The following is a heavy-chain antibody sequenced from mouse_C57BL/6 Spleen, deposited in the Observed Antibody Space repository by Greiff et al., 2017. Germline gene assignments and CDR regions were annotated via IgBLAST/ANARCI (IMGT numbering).Heavy chain of an antibody. D-gene: IGHD1-1*01. CDR3: ARDYGSSFDY. Sequence: VQLKESGPGLVKPSQSLSLTCSVTGYSITSGYYWNWIRQFPGNKLECMGYISYDGSNKYNPSLKNRISITRDTSKNQFFLKLNSVTTEDTATYYCARDYGSSFDYWGEGTTLTVSS. CDR1: GYSITSGYY. J-gene: IGHJ2*01. CDR2: ISYDGSN. V-gene: IGHV3-6*01.